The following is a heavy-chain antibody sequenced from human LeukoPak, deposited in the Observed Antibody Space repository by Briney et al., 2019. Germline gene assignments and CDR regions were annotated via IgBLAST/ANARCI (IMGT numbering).Heavy chain of an antibody. Sequence: GRSLRLSCAASGFTFSSYSMNWVRQAPGKGLEWVSSISSSSSYIYYADSVKGRFTISRDNAKNSLYLQMNSLRAEDTAVYYCVRAPGHVAGGRFLEWLSNYFDYWGQGTLVTVPS. V-gene: IGHV3-21*01. CDR3: VRAPGHVAGGRFLEWLSNYFDY. CDR1: GFTFSSYS. D-gene: IGHD3-3*01. CDR2: ISSSSSYI. J-gene: IGHJ4*02.